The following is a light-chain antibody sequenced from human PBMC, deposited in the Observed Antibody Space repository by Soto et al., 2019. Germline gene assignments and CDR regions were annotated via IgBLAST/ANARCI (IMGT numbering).Light chain of an antibody. CDR3: SSYTSSSILYV. Sequence: QSVLTQPASVSGSPGQSITISCTGTSSDVGGYNYVSWYQQHPGKAPKLMIYDVSNRPSGVSNRFSGSKSGNTASLTISGLQAEDEAYYYCSSYTSSSILYVFGTGPKVTVL. CDR2: DVS. V-gene: IGLV2-14*01. J-gene: IGLJ1*01. CDR1: SSDVGGYNY.